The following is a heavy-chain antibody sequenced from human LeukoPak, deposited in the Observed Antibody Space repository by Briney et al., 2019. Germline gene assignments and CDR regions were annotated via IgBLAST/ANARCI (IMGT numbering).Heavy chain of an antibody. CDR2: IGGSGGST. J-gene: IGHJ6*03. V-gene: IGHV3-23*01. Sequence: PGGSLRLSCAASGFTFSSFWMHWVRQAPGKGLEWVSGIGGSGGSTYYADSVKGRFTISRDNSKSTLYLQMNTLRAEDTAVYYCARRAGDTMVRGPQQYYYYYMDVWGKGTTVTVSS. D-gene: IGHD3-10*01. CDR1: GFTFSSFW. CDR3: ARRAGDTMVRGPQQYYYYYMDV.